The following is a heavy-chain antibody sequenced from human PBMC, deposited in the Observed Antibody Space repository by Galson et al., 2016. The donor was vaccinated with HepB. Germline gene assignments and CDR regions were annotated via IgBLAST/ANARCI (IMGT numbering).Heavy chain of an antibody. CDR3: ASASGSNVHFDS. CDR2: INDDGSRT. Sequence: SLRLSCAASGFTFSRSCMHWVRQAPGKGLVWVSRINDDGSRTTHADSVKGRFTISRDNAKNTLYLPMNSLRAEDTAVYYCASASGSNVHFDSWGQGTLVTVSS. V-gene: IGHV3-74*01. J-gene: IGHJ4*02. CDR1: GFTFSRSC. D-gene: IGHD1-26*01.